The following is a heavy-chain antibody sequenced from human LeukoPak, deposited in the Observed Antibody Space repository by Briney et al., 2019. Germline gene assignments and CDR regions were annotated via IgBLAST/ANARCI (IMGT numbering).Heavy chain of an antibody. Sequence: SVTVSFTASGGTFSSYAISWVRQAPGQGLEWMGGIIPIFGTANYAQKFQGRVTITTDESTSTAYMELSSLRSEDTAVYYCARGGPELRYFDWLLYPPTSKFDPWGQGTLVTVSS. CDR2: IIPIFGTA. D-gene: IGHD3-9*01. CDR1: GGTFSSYA. V-gene: IGHV1-69*05. J-gene: IGHJ5*02. CDR3: ARGGPELRYFDWLLYPPTSKFDP.